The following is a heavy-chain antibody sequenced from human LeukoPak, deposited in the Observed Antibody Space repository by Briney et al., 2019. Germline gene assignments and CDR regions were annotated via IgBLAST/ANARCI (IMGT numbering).Heavy chain of an antibody. Sequence: SETLSLTCTVSGYSISSGYYWGWIRQPPGKGLEWIGSIYHSGSTYYNPSLKSRVTISVDTSKNQFSLKLSSVTAADTAVYYCARGGTMIVVVLFDYWGQGTLVTVSS. CDR3: ARGGTMIVVVLFDY. CDR1: GYSISSGYY. D-gene: IGHD3-22*01. CDR2: IYHSGST. J-gene: IGHJ4*02. V-gene: IGHV4-38-2*02.